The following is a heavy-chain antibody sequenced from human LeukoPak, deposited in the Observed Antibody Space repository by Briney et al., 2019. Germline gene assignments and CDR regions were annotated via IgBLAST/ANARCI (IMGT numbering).Heavy chain of an antibody. V-gene: IGHV3-21*01. CDR3: AKEADY. CDR2: ISSGSSHI. Sequence: GGSLRLSCAASGFIFSHYSMNWVRQAPGKGLEWVSYISSGSSHIYYADSVKGRFTISRDNSKNTLYLQMNSLRAEDTAVYYCAKEADYWGQGTLVTVSS. CDR1: GFIFSHYS. J-gene: IGHJ4*02.